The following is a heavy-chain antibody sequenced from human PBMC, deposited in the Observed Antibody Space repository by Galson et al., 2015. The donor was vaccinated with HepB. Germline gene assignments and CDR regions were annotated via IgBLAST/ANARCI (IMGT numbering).Heavy chain of an antibody. D-gene: IGHD3-16*01. J-gene: IGHJ5*02. CDR3: AHSRIGGILFDP. CDR1: GFSLSTSGVG. CDR2: IYWDDDK. V-gene: IGHV2-5*02. Sequence: PALVKPTQTLTLTCTFSGFSLSTSGVGVGWIRQPPGKALEWLALIYWDDDKRYSPSLKSRPTITKDTSKNQVVLTMTNMDPVDTATYYCAHSRIGGILFDPWGQGTLVTVSS.